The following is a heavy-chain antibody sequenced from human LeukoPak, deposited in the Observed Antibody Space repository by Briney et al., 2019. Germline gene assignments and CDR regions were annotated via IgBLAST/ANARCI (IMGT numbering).Heavy chain of an antibody. V-gene: IGHV4-39*07. CDR1: GGSISSSSYY. J-gene: IGHJ6*02. CDR3: ARSQNYYYYYGMDV. CDR2: IYYSGST. Sequence: SETLSLTCTVSGGSISSSSYYWGWIRQPPGKGLEWIGSIYYSGSTYYNPSLKSRVTISVDTSKNQFSLKLSSVTVADTAVYYCARSQNYYYYYGMDVWGQGTTVTVSS.